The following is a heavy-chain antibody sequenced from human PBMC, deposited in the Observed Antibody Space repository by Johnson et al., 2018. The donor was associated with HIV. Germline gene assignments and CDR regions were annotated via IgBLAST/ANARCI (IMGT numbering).Heavy chain of an antibody. CDR1: GFTFSSYA. CDR3: AKRGSGWPSDAFDI. V-gene: IGHV3-23*04. Sequence: VQLVESGGGVVQPGRSLRLSCAASGFTFSSYAMSWVRQTPGKRLEWVSLISGSTGRTNYADSVKGRFTISRDNSKNTLYLQMNSLRAEDTAVYYCAKRGSGWPSDAFDIWGQGTMVTVSS. J-gene: IGHJ3*02. CDR2: ISGSTGRT. D-gene: IGHD6-19*01.